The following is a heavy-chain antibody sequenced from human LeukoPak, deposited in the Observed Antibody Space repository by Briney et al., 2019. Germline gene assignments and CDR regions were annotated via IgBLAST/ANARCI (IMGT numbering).Heavy chain of an antibody. CDR1: GFSFSDEY. V-gene: IGHV3-11*03. Sequence: PGGSLRLSCAASGFSFSDEYMSWIRQAPGQGLEWISYISASGSYTNYADSVKGRFTISRENAKNSLYLQMNSLRAEDTAVYYCGRSRGAGPGAHFDVWGQGTLVTVSS. CDR2: ISASGSYT. D-gene: IGHD6-19*01. J-gene: IGHJ4*02. CDR3: GRSRGAGPGAHFDV.